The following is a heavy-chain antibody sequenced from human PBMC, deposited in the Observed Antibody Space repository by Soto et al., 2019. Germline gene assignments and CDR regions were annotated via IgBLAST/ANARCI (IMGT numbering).Heavy chain of an antibody. CDR3: VRGRYCSGGSCYLDY. J-gene: IGHJ4*02. CDR2: IKQDGSEE. V-gene: IGHV3-7*01. CDR1: GFTFTTYW. Sequence: EVQLVESGGGLVQPGGSLRLSCAASGFTFTTYWMKWVRQAPGKGLEWVASIKQDGSEEFFVDSVKGRFTISRDNAKNSLYLQMNSLRAEDTAVYFCVRGRYCSGGSCYLDYWGQGALVTVSS. D-gene: IGHD2-15*01.